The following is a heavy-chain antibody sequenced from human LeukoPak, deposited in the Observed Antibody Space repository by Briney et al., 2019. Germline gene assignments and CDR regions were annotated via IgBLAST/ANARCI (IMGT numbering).Heavy chain of an antibody. CDR3: ARAPARYYFDY. V-gene: IGHV4-38-2*02. J-gene: IGHJ4*02. D-gene: IGHD3-3*01. Sequence: SETLSLTCRVSGFSISSDYYWGWIRQPPGKGLEWIVVIYHDGSTYYNPSLKSRVTISEDTSNNQFSLELTSVTAADTAVYFCARAPARYYFDYWGQGSLVTVSS. CDR1: GFSISSDYY. CDR2: IYHDGST.